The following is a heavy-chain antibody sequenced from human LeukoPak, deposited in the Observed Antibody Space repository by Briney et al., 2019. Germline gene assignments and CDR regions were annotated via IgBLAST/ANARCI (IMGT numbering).Heavy chain of an antibody. Sequence: PGGSLRLSCAASGFTFSDYYMSWIRQAPGKGLEWVSYISSSGSTIYYADSVKGRFTLSRDNAKNSLYLQMNGLRAEDTAVYYCARTTYDFWSGYLRWGKIDYWGQGTLVTVSS. V-gene: IGHV3-11*01. CDR1: GFTFSDYY. CDR3: ARTTYDFWSGYLRWGKIDY. D-gene: IGHD3-3*01. J-gene: IGHJ4*02. CDR2: ISSSGSTI.